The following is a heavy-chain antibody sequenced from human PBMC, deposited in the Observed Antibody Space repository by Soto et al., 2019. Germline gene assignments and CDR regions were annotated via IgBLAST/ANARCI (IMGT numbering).Heavy chain of an antibody. CDR1: GYSFTSYW. D-gene: IGHD3-3*01. Sequence: XXSLKIPCKGSGYSFTSYWIGWVRQVPGKGLEWMGIIYPGDCDTRYSPSFQGQVTISADKSISTAYLQWSSMKASETAMYYCARHSLGVRFLEWLFLDYWGQGTLVTVSS. CDR3: ARHSLGVRFLEWLFLDY. J-gene: IGHJ4*02. V-gene: IGHV5-51*01. CDR2: IYPGDCDT.